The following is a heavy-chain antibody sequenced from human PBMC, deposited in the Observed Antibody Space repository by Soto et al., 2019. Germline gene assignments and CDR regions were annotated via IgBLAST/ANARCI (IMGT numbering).Heavy chain of an antibody. CDR1: GFPFSSYA. D-gene: IGHD3-10*01. Sequence: GGSLRLSCAASGFPFSSYAMSWVRQAPGRGLEWVSGISGSGAYTYYADSVKGRFTISRDNSKNALYLQMNSLRADDTAVYYSVVRGGTRNWVDPWGQGTLVTVSS. J-gene: IGHJ5*02. CDR2: ISGSGAYT. CDR3: VVRGGTRNWVDP. V-gene: IGHV3-23*01.